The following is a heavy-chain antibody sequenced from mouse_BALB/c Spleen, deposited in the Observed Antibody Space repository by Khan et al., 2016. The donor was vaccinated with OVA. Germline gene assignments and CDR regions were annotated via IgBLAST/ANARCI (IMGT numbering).Heavy chain of an antibody. Sequence: QVQLKQSGPGLVQPSQSLSITCTVSGFSLTTYGIHWVRQSPGKDLEWLGVIWSGGNADYKAAFISRLSISKDNSKSQVFFKMNSLQADDTAIYYCARNSDWYDFSYGGQDTLVTVSA. CDR1: GFSLTTYG. CDR2: IWSGGNA. V-gene: IGHV2-4-1*01. CDR3: ARNSDWYDFSY. J-gene: IGHJ3*01. D-gene: IGHD1-1*02.